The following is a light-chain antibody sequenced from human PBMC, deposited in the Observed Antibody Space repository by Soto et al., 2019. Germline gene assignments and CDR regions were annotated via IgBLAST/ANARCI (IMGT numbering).Light chain of an antibody. CDR3: QQYSDSSGA. V-gene: IGKV1-5*01. Sequence: DIQVTQSLSTLSASVGDRVTITCRASQSIGTWLAWYQQKPGKAPKLLIFDASTLESGVPSRFSGSGSGTDFTLTISSLQPDDFATYYCQQYSDSSGAFGQGTKVDI. J-gene: IGKJ1*01. CDR2: DAS. CDR1: QSIGTW.